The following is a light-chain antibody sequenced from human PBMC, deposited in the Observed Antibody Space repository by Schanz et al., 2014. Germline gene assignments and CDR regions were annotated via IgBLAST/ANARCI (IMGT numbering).Light chain of an antibody. CDR2: EGS. CDR3: QSYDSSLSGYVV. J-gene: IGLJ2*01. Sequence: QSALTQPASVSGSPGQSITISCTGTNSNIGYNYVSWYQQHPGKAPKLMIYEGSKRPSGVPDRFSGSKSGTSASLAITGLQAEDEADYYCQSYDSSLSGYVVFGGGTKLTVL. V-gene: IGLV2-14*01. CDR1: NSNIGYNY.